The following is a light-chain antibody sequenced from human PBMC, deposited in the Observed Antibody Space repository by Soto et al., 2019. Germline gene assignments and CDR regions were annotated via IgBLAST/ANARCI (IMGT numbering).Light chain of an antibody. J-gene: IGLJ2*01. CDR3: SSHTSSSTRVV. CDR1: NSDVGGYNY. Sequence: QSALTQPASVSGSPGQSITISCTGTNSDVGGYNYVSWYQQHPGKAPKLLIYDVSNLPSGVSNRFSASKSGNTASLTISGLQAEDEADYYCSSHTSSSTRVVFGGRTKLTVL. V-gene: IGLV2-14*01. CDR2: DVS.